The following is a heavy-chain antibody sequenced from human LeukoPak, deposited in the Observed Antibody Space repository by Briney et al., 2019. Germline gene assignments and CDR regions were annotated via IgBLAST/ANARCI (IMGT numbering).Heavy chain of an antibody. CDR3: AKEGRGGFDI. J-gene: IGHJ3*02. CDR1: GFTFSTYG. CDR2: ISYDGSIK. D-gene: IGHD3-16*01. V-gene: IGHV3-30*18. Sequence: PGRSLRLSCAASGFTFSTYGMHWVRQAPGKGLEWVAVISYDGSIKYYADSVKGRFTISRDNSKNTLYLQMNSLRAEDTAVYYCAKEGRGGFDIWGQGTMVTVSS.